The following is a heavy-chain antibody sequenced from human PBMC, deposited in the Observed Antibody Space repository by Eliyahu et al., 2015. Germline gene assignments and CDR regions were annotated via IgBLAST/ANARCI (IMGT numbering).Heavy chain of an antibody. Sequence: QLQLQESGPGLVKPSETLSLTCTVSGGSISSSSYYWGWIRQPPGKGLEWIGSIYYSGSTYYNPSLKSRVTISVDTSKNQFSLKLSSVTAADTAVYYCARDRGGSSWSAYYFDYWGQGTLVTVSS. CDR1: GGSISSSSYY. CDR2: IYYSGST. V-gene: IGHV4-39*07. CDR3: ARDRGGSSWSAYYFDY. D-gene: IGHD6-13*01. J-gene: IGHJ4*02.